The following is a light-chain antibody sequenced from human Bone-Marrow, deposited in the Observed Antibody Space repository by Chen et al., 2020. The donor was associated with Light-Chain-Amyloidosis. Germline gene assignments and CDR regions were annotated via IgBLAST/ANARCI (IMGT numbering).Light chain of an antibody. CDR2: IND. CDR1: GSNIGINT. V-gene: IGLV1-44*01. CDR3: AAWDDSLKGWV. Sequence: QSVLTQPPSASGTPGQRVSISCSGSGSNIGINTVNWYQQVPGTAPKLLIYINDRRPSGVPDRFSGSRSGTSASLAIRGLQSEDEADYYCAAWDDSLKGWVFGGGTKLTVL. J-gene: IGLJ3*02.